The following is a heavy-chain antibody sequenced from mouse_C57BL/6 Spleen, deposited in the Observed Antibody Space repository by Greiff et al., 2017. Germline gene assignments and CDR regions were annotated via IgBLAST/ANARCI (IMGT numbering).Heavy chain of an antibody. J-gene: IGHJ3*01. CDR2: ISDGGSYT. D-gene: IGHD1-1*01. CDR3: AREDYYGSSPWFAY. Sequence: EVKLMESGGGLVKPGGSLKLSCAASGFTFSSYAMSWVRQTPEKRLEWVATISDGGSYTYYPDNVKGRFTISRDNAKNNLYLQMSHLKSEDTAMYYCAREDYYGSSPWFAYWGQGTLVTVSA. CDR1: GFTFSSYA. V-gene: IGHV5-4*01.